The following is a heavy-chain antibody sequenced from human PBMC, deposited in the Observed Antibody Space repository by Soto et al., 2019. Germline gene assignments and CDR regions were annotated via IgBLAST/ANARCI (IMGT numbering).Heavy chain of an antibody. J-gene: IGHJ5*02. V-gene: IGHV1-69*01. D-gene: IGHD3-3*01. CDR2: IIPIFGTA. CDR1: GGTFRSYA. CDR3: ARDRGEAYYDFWSGYAWFDP. Sequence: QVQLVQSGAEVKKPGSSVKVSCKASGGTFRSYAISWVRQAPGQGLEWMGGIIPIFGTANYAQKFQGRVTITADESTSTAYMELSSLRSEDTAVYYCARDRGEAYYDFWSGYAWFDPWGQGTLVTVSS.